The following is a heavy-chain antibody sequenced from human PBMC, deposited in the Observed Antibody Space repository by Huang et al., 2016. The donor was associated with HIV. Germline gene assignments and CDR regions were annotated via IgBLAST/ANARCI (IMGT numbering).Heavy chain of an antibody. J-gene: IGHJ4*02. V-gene: IGHV5-51*01. Sequence: EVLLVQSGAELKEPGESLKISCKASGYGFSSDWIGWVRQKPGKGLEWMGIRYPRDSETKYSPSFDGQVTIAADKSTRTAYLQWESLKAPDTAIYFCARQVDGFRSHFDFWGQGTLVSVSS. D-gene: IGHD5-18*01. CDR1: GYGFSSDW. CDR3: ARQVDGFRSHFDF. CDR2: RYPRDSET.